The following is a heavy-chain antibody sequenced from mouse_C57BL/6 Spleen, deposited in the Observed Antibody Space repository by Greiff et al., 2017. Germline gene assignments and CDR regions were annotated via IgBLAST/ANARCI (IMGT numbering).Heavy chain of an antibody. CDR3: ARGDYDYVTGFAY. CDR2: IDPSDSET. CDR1: GYTFTSYW. J-gene: IGHJ3*01. D-gene: IGHD2-4*01. Sequence: QVQLQQPGAELVRPGSSVKLSCKASGYTFTSYWMHWVKQRPIQGLEWIGNIDPSDSETHYNQKFKDKATLTVDKSSSTAYMQLSSLTSEDSAVYYCARGDYDYVTGFAYWGQGTLVTVSA. V-gene: IGHV1-52*01.